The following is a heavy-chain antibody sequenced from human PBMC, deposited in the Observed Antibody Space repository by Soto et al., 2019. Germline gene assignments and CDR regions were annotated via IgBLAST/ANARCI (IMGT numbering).Heavy chain of an antibody. Sequence: ASVKVYCKASGYTFTSYYMHWVRQAPGQGLEWMGIINPSGGSTSYAQKFQGRVTMTRDTSTSTVYMELSSLRSEDTAVYYCASTITMVRGVIIRPALGYYGMDVWGHGATVTVSS. CDR2: INPSGGST. D-gene: IGHD3-10*01. V-gene: IGHV1-46*01. CDR1: GYTFTSYY. J-gene: IGHJ6*02. CDR3: ASTITMVRGVIIRPALGYYGMDV.